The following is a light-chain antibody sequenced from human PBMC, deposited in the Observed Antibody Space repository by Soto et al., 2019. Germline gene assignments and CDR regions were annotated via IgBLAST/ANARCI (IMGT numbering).Light chain of an antibody. CDR2: GAS. J-gene: IGKJ1*01. CDR1: HSVSSH. CDR3: QQYNNWPRT. Sequence: EIVMTQSPATLSVSPGERATLSCRASHSVSSHLAWYQQKPGQAPRLLIYGASTRATGIPARFIGSGSGTEFTLTISSLPSEDFAVYYCQQYNNWPRTFGQGTKVEIK. V-gene: IGKV3-15*01.